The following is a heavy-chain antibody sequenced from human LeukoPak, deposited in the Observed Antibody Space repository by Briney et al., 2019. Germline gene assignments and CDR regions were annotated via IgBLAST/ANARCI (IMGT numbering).Heavy chain of an antibody. CDR1: GFIFSTYW. CDR2: IKEDGSDK. D-gene: IGHD3-10*01. V-gene: IGHV3-7*01. J-gene: IGHJ6*03. CDR3: ARRRRTMVRGVVLGYYYYYMDV. Sequence: GGSLRLSCAASGFIFSTYWMAWVRQAPGKGLEWVANIKEDGSDKNYVVSMKGRFTISRDNAKNSLYLQMNSLRAEDTAVYYCARRRRTMVRGVVLGYYYYYMDVWGKGTTVTISS.